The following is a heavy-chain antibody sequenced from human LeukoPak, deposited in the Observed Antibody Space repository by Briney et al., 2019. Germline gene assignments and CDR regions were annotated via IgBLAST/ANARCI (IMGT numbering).Heavy chain of an antibody. D-gene: IGHD3-16*01. CDR2: IYHSGST. J-gene: IGHJ6*02. V-gene: IGHV4-59*01. Sequence: SETLSLTCTVSGGSISSYYWTWIRQPPGKGLEWMGYIYHSGSTNYDPSLKSRVTISVDTSKNQFSLKLGSVTAADTAVYYCARGVWPSAYYYHGMDVWGQGTTVTVSS. CDR3: ARGVWPSAYYYHGMDV. CDR1: GGSISSYY.